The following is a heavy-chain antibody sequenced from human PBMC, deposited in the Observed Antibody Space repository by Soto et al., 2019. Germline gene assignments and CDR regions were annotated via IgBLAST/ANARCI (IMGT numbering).Heavy chain of an antibody. Sequence: EVQLVESGGGLVQPGGSLRLSCAASGFTLSTYDMHWVRQATGKGLEWVAALSYAGDTYYPGSVKGRFTVSRESAKNSLYLQMNSLTAGDTAVYYRAKGPHSASGYYYMDVWGKGTTVTVSS. D-gene: IGHD3-10*01. CDR3: AKGPHSASGYYYMDV. CDR1: GFTLSTYD. V-gene: IGHV3-13*01. J-gene: IGHJ6*03. CDR2: LSYAGDT.